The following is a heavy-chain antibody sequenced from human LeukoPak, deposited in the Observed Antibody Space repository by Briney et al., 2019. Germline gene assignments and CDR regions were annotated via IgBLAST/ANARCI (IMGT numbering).Heavy chain of an antibody. CDR1: GFSLRTHGVG. CDR2: IYWDDDK. CDR3: AHLYYYVSRGYSRAFDY. J-gene: IGHJ4*02. V-gene: IGHV2-5*02. D-gene: IGHD3-22*01. Sequence: SGPTLVNPTQTLTLTCTFSGFSLRTHGVGVGWFRQPPGTALEGLALIYWDDDKFYSPSLRRRLTIIKDTSKNQVVLTMTNMDPVDTATYYCAHLYYYVSRGYSRAFDYWGQGTLITVSS.